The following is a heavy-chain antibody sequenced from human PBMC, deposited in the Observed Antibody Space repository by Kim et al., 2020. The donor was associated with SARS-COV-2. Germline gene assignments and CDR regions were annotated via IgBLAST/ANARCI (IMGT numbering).Heavy chain of an antibody. D-gene: IGHD6-19*01. J-gene: IGHJ3*02. CDR3: VISPSSGWYELGAFDI. Sequence: SGKGRFTISRDNSKNTLYLQMSSLRAEDTAVYYCVISPSSGWYELGAFDIWGQGTMVTVSS. V-gene: IGHV3-64D*09.